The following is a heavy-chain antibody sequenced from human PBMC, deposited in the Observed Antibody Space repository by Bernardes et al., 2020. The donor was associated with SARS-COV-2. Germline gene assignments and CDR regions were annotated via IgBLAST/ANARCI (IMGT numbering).Heavy chain of an antibody. V-gene: IGHV3-7*03. Sequence: GGSLRVSCAASGFTFRNEWMSWVRQAPGKGLEWVANINQDGYEKNYVDSVKGRFTISRDNSRDTLYLQLSNLRAEDTAIYYCAREPSRRADLWGQGTLVTVSS. D-gene: IGHD2-2*01. CDR1: GFTFRNEW. CDR3: AREPSRRADL. J-gene: IGHJ5*02. CDR2: INQDGYEK.